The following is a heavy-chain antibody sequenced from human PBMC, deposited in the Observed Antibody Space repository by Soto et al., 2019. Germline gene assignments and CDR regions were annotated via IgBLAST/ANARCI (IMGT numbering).Heavy chain of an antibody. CDR3: ARSTGYGDSYFDY. CDR1: GGSISIYY. D-gene: IGHD4-17*01. CDR2: MYYSGST. J-gene: IGHJ4*02. V-gene: IGHV4-59*01. Sequence: QVQLQESGPGLVKPSETLSLTCTVSGGSISIYYWNWIRQPPGKGLEWIGYMYYSGSTNYKSSLKSRVTISGDTSKNQCSLKLRSVTAADTAVYFCARSTGYGDSYFDYWGQGALVTVSP.